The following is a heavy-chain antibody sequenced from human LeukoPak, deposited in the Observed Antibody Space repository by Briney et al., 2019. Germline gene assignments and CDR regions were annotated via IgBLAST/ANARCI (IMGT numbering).Heavy chain of an antibody. CDR3: ARYGSGSYSFGYYMDV. Sequence: ASVKVSCKASGGTFSSYAISWVRQAPGQGLEWMGGIIPIFGTANYAQKFQGRVTITADESTSTAYMELSSLRSEDTAVYYCARYGSGSYSFGYYMDVWGKGTTVTISS. V-gene: IGHV1-69*13. CDR2: IIPIFGTA. D-gene: IGHD3-10*01. J-gene: IGHJ6*03. CDR1: GGTFSSYA.